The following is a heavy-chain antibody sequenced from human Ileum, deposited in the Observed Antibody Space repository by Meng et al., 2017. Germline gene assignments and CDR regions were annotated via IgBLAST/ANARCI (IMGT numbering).Heavy chain of an antibody. CDR2: IFYTGAT. CDR3: VSERRRSYFFDY. Sequence: QVQLQESGPGRVKPSQTLSLNCTVSGGSITSGDYYCSWIRQPPGKGLEWIGYIFYTGATYSNPSLKSRVTVSLDTSKSQFSLKLSSVTAADTAIYYCVSERRRSYFFDYWGQGTLVTVSS. CDR1: GGSITSGDYY. V-gene: IGHV4-30-4*01. J-gene: IGHJ4*02.